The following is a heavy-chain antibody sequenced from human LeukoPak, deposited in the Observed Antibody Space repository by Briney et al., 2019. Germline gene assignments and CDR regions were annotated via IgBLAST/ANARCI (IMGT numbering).Heavy chain of an antibody. D-gene: IGHD3-22*01. CDR1: GFTFSSYG. CDR3: AKVVNSGYYYYFDY. CDR2: ISYDGSNK. V-gene: IGHV3-30*18. J-gene: IGHJ4*02. Sequence: GRSLRLSCAASGFTFSSYGMHWVRQAPGKGLEWVAVISYDGSNKYYADSVKGRFTISRDNSKNTLYLQMNSLRAEDTAVYYCAKVVNSGYYYYFDYWGQGTLVTVSS.